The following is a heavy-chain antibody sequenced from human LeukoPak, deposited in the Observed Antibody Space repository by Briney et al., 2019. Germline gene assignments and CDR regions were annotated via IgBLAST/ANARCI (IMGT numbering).Heavy chain of an antibody. CDR2: IHGGDSDH. V-gene: IGHV5-51*01. D-gene: IGHD3-16*01. CDR1: GYNFANLW. Sequence: ESLTISCQTSGYNFANLWVAWVRQRPAKGLDWMGIIHGGDSDHRYNPSFPGHVTLSVYTSISTIFLHWCSLEAWDIGMYFCARHTREDDEVGGLFDHWGQGSMVYVSS. J-gene: IGHJ4*02. CDR3: ARHTREDDEVGGLFDH.